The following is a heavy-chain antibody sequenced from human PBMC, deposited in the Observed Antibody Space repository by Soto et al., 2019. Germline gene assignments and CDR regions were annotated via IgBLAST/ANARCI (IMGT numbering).Heavy chain of an antibody. CDR2: ISAYNGNT. J-gene: IGHJ6*02. CDR1: GYTFTSYG. Sequence: EASVKVSCKASGYTFTSYGISWVRQAPGQGLEWMGWISAYNGNTNYAQKLQGRVTMTTDTSTSTAYMELRSLRSDDTAMYYCARHGLEEYYDFWSGRIWPYGMDVWGQGTTVTVSS. V-gene: IGHV1-18*04. CDR3: ARHGLEEYYDFWSGRIWPYGMDV. D-gene: IGHD3-3*01.